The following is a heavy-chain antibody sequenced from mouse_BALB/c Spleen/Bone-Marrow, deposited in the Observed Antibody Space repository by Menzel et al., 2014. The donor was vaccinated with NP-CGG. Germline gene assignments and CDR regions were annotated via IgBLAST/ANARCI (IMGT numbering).Heavy chain of an antibody. CDR3: TGWDQFAY. J-gene: IGHJ3*01. D-gene: IGHD4-1*01. CDR1: GFTLSSYW. CDR2: IRLKSDNYAT. V-gene: IGHV6-6*02. Sequence: VQLKESGGGLGQPGGSMKLSWVASGFTLSSYWMSWVRQSPEKGLGWVAEIRLKSDNYATHYAESVKGKFPISRDDSKSRLYLQMNSLRAEDTGIYYCTGWDQFAYWGQGTLVTVSA.